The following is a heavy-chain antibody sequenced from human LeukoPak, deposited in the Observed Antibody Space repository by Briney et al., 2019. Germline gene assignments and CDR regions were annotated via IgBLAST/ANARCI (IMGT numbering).Heavy chain of an antibody. CDR1: GGSVSSYY. V-gene: IGHV4-59*08. CDR2: IYHSGST. J-gene: IGHJ3*02. D-gene: IGHD1-26*01. CDR3: SRGGGWELPGDAFDI. Sequence: SETLSLTCTVSGGSVSSYYWSWIRQPPGKGLEWIGSIYHSGSTYYNPSLKSRVTISVDTSKNQFSLKLSSVTAADTAVYYCSRGGGWELPGDAFDIWGQGTMVTVSS.